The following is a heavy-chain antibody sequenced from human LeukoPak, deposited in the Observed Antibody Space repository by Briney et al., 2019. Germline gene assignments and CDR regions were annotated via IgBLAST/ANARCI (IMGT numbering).Heavy chain of an antibody. D-gene: IGHD6-6*01. Sequence: ASVKVSCKASGYTFTGQDMHWVRQAPGQGREWMGWINPNTGGTKYAQRLQGRVTMTRDTTISTAYMELSRLTSDDTAVYYCASYPRYSSSPPFDYWGQGTLVTVSS. CDR3: ASYPRYSSSPPFDY. V-gene: IGHV1-2*02. J-gene: IGHJ4*02. CDR2: INPNTGGT. CDR1: GYTFTGQD.